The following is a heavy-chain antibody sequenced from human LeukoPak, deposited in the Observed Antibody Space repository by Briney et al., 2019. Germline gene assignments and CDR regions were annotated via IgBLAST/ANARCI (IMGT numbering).Heavy chain of an antibody. D-gene: IGHD6-13*01. J-gene: IGHJ5*01. CDR2: IDTANGNT. CDR3: ARPGASSPGNWFAS. Sequence: ASVKGSCMASGYTFTNHAMHWVRQAPGQGLEWMGWIDTANGNTKYLQKFQGRVTITRDTSARIVYMELSSLRFEDTALYYCARPGASSPGNWFASWGQGSLVTVSS. CDR1: GYTFTNHA. V-gene: IGHV1-3*04.